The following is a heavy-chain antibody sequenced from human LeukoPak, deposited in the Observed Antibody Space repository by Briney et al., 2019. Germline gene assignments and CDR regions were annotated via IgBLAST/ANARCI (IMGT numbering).Heavy chain of an antibody. Sequence: PETPSLSRTVSGCTISSYYWRWLWQPPGKGLEWIGYIYYSGSNNYNPSLERRAIISVDTSKNQFSLKRRSVTAADTAVYYCARHWAHYQLFGFDPWGQGTMVTVSS. J-gene: IGHJ5*02. CDR1: GCTISSYY. D-gene: IGHD5-24*01. V-gene: IGHV4-59*08. CDR2: IYYSGSN. CDR3: ARHWAHYQLFGFDP.